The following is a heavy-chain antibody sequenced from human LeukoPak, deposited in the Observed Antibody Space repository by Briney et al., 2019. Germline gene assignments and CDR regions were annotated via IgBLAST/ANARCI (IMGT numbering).Heavy chain of an antibody. V-gene: IGHV3-7*01. CDR2: IKQDGSEK. D-gene: IGHD2-15*01. Sequence: TGGSLRLSCAAFEFRFSNYRMTWVRQAPGKGLEWVADIKQDGSEKYYVDSVRGRFTISRQNAKNSLFLQMNSLRAEDTAVYYCARHRNGGSQDDAFDIWGQGTMVTVSS. CDR1: EFRFSNYR. J-gene: IGHJ3*02. CDR3: ARHRNGGSQDDAFDI.